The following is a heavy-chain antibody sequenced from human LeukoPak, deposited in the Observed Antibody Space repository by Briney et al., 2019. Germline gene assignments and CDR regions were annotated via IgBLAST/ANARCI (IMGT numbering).Heavy chain of an antibody. CDR1: GFTFSDYY. CDR3: ARSPSMVRGVITFFDY. CDR2: ISSSSSYT. V-gene: IGHV3-11*06. J-gene: IGHJ4*02. Sequence: PGGSLRLSCAASGFTFSDYYMSWIRQAPGKGLEWVSYISSSSSYTNYADSVKGRFTISRDNAKNSLYLQMNSLRAEDTAVYYCARSPSMVRGVITFFDYWGQGTLVPVSS. D-gene: IGHD3-10*01.